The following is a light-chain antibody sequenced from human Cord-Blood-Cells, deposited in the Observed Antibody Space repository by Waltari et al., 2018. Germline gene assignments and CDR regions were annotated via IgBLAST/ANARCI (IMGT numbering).Light chain of an antibody. CDR1: QSISSY. Sequence: DIQMTQSPSSLSASVGDRVIITCRASQSISSYLNWYQQKPGKAPKLLIYAASSLQSGVPSRFRGSGSGTDFTLTISSLQPEDFATYYCQQSYSTPPTFGGGTKVEIK. CDR2: AAS. CDR3: QQSYSTPPT. J-gene: IGKJ4*01. V-gene: IGKV1-39*01.